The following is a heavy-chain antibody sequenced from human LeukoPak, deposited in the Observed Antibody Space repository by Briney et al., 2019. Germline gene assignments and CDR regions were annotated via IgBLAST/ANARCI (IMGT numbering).Heavy chain of an antibody. Sequence: PGRSLRLSCAASGFTFSSHAMHWVRQAPGKGLEWVAVISYDGSNKYYADSVKGRFTISRDNSKNTLYLQMNSLRAEDTAVYYCARAPHPFTMILWVGHMDVWGKGTTVTVSS. CDR3: ARAPHPFTMILWVGHMDV. V-gene: IGHV3-30*01. D-gene: IGHD3-22*01. CDR1: GFTFSSHA. J-gene: IGHJ6*03. CDR2: ISYDGSNK.